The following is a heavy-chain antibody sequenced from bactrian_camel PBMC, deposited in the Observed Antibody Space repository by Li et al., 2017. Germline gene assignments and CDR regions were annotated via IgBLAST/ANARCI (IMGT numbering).Heavy chain of an antibody. J-gene: IGHJ4*01. CDR1: GATFEGAD. V-gene: IGHV3S55*01. Sequence: HVQLVESGGGAVQAGESLTISCAASGATFEGADIAWYRHNPGTECDLVGTQSRDGRTEFVDSGNARLSISQNSAKSTVYLQMDNLRPEDTGTYYCAKSLASALGGAGRSPGTQVTVS. D-gene: IGHD1*01. CDR2: QSRDGRT.